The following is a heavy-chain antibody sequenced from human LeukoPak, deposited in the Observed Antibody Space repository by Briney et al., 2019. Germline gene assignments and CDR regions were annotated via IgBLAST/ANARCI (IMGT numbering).Heavy chain of an antibody. CDR3: AREPAGVPEFYFVC. Sequence: SETLSLTCTVSDGSTNGYHWSWIRQPAGKGLEWIGRLHTSGSGSTNYNPSLKSRVAVSVDKSKNQFSLNLISVTAADTAVYYCAREPAGVPEFYFVCWGEGNLVTVSS. D-gene: IGHD3-10*01. CDR2: LHTSGSGST. J-gene: IGHJ4*02. V-gene: IGHV4-4*07. CDR1: DGSTNGYH.